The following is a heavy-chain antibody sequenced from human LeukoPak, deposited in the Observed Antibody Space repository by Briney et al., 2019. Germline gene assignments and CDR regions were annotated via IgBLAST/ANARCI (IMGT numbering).Heavy chain of an antibody. CDR1: GFTFSSYA. J-gene: IGHJ4*02. CDR2: ISGSGGST. D-gene: IGHD6-19*01. V-gene: IGHV3-23*01. CDR3: AKVRSSGWYPSGFDY. Sequence: GGSLRLSCAASGFTFSSYAMSWVRQAPGKGLEWVSAISGSGGSTYYADFVKGRFTISRDNSKNTLYLQMNSLRAEDTAVHYCAKVRSSGWYPSGFDYWGQGTLVTVSS.